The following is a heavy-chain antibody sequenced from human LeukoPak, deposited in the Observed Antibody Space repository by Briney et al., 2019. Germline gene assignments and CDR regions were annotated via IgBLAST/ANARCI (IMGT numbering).Heavy chain of an antibody. J-gene: IGHJ4*02. D-gene: IGHD1-7*01. Sequence: GGSLRLSCAASGFTFSTYGMHWVRQAPGKGLEWVAIVSFDGSNEYYADSVKGRFTISKDNSKNTLYLQINSLRAEDTAVHYCARKGDWNYVFDDWGQGTLVTVSS. V-gene: IGHV3-30*03. CDR2: VSFDGSNE. CDR1: GFTFSTYG. CDR3: ARKGDWNYVFDD.